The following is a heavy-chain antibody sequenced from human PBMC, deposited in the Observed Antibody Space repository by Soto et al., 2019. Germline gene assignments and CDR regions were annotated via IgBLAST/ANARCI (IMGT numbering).Heavy chain of an antibody. Sequence: PGGSLRLSCAASGFTFSNYDIHWVRQAPGKGLGWVARISYGGKTQYYMDSVKGRFTISRDNSKNTLYLQMNSLRAEDTAMYYCAKANSWNAFDIWGPGTMVTVSS. J-gene: IGHJ3*02. CDR1: GFTFSNYD. V-gene: IGHV3-30*18. CDR3: AKANSWNAFDI. D-gene: IGHD1-1*01. CDR2: ISYGGKTQ.